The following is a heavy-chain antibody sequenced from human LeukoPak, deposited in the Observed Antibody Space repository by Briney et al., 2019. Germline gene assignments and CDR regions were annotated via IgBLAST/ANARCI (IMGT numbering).Heavy chain of an antibody. CDR1: GFTVSSNY. D-gene: IGHD6-19*01. Sequence: GGSLRLSCAASGFTVSSNYMSWVRQAPGKGLEWVSAISGSGGSTYYADSVKGRFTISRDNSKNTLYLQMNSLRAEDTAVYYCAKDVEQWLVPLDYWGQGTLVTVSS. CDR2: ISGSGGST. J-gene: IGHJ4*02. CDR3: AKDVEQWLVPLDY. V-gene: IGHV3-23*01.